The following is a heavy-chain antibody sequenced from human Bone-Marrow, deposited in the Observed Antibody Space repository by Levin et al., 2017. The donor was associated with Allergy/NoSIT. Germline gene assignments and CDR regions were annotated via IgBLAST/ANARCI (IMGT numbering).Heavy chain of an antibody. CDR1: GFTFTDYW. CDR3: ARDDKGPRAFDI. J-gene: IGHJ3*02. D-gene: IGHD3-9*01. Sequence: QTGGSLRLSCAASGFTFTDYWVHWVRQAPGKGLVWVSCIDSDVIDTRYADSVKGRFTISRDNAKNTVYLQMNSLRAEDTAVYYCARDDKGPRAFDIWGHGTLVTVSS. CDR2: IDSDVIDT. V-gene: IGHV3-74*01.